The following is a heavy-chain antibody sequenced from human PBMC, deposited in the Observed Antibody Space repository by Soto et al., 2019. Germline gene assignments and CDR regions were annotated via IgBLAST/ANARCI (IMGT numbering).Heavy chain of an antibody. CDR3: AKVLLGGVIVDGDAFDY. D-gene: IGHD3-16*02. CDR1: GFTFSSYG. Sequence: QVQLVESGGGVVQPGRSLRLSCAASGFTFSSYGMHWVRQAPGKGLEWVALISYDGGNKYYADSVKGRFTISRDNSKNTLYLKMNSMRAEDTGVYYCAKVLLGGVIVDGDAFDYWGQGTLVTVSS. J-gene: IGHJ4*02. CDR2: ISYDGGNK. V-gene: IGHV3-30*18.